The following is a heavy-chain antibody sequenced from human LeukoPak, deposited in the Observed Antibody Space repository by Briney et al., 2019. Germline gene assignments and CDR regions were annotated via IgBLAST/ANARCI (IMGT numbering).Heavy chain of an antibody. J-gene: IGHJ4*02. Sequence: GGSLRLSCAASGLTFSSYGMHWVREAPGKGLEWVAVIWYDGSNKYYADSVKGRFTISRDNSKNTRYLQMNSLRAEDTAVYYCARNGYGDTALDYWGQGTLVTVSS. CDR3: ARNGYGDTALDY. CDR1: GLTFSSYG. D-gene: IGHD4-17*01. CDR2: IWYDGSNK. V-gene: IGHV3-33*08.